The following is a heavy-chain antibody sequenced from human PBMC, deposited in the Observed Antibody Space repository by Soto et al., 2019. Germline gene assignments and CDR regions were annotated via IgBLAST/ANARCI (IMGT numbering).Heavy chain of an antibody. J-gene: IGHJ4*02. D-gene: IGHD2-15*01. CDR1: GYTFTHYG. CDR3: ARDVPGSGVPVWDY. Sequence: QLQLVQSGAEMKKPGASVKVSCKPSGYTFTHYGVSWLRQAPGQGLEWMGWISAYNGNTDYAHKFQGRVALTTDTSTSTAYMELRGLSPDDTAVYYCARDVPGSGVPVWDYWGQGTLVTVSS. CDR2: ISAYNGNT. V-gene: IGHV1-18*04.